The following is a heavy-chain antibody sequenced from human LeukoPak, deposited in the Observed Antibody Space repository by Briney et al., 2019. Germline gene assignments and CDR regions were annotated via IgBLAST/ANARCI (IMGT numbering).Heavy chain of an antibody. V-gene: IGHV3-23*01. J-gene: IGHJ4*02. D-gene: IGHD3-16*01. CDR1: GYAFSSHG. CDR3: EKVSVCFGCYFDY. CDR2: INGAGDHT. Sequence: PGGSLRLSCAASGYAFSSHGLTWVRQAPGKGLEWVATINGAGDHTVYAETVKGRFTISRDNSKNMLYLQMNTLRAEDTAIYSCEKVSVCFGCYFDYWGQGVLVTVSS.